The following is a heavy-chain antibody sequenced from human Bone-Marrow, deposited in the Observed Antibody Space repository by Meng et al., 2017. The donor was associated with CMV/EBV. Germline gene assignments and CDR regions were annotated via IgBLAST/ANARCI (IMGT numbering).Heavy chain of an antibody. CDR3: ARVPTVTSLLYFDY. D-gene: IGHD4-11*01. V-gene: IGHV1-2*02. CDR1: GYTFTGYY. J-gene: IGHJ4*02. CDR2: INPNSGGT. Sequence: ASGYTFTGYYMHWVRQAPGQGLEWMGWINPNSGGTNYAQKFQGRVTMTRDTSISTAYMELSRLRSDDTAVYYCARVPTVTSLLYFDYWGQGTLVTVSS.